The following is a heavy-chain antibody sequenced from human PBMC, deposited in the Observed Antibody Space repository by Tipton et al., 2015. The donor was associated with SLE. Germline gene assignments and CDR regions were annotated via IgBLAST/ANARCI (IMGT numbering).Heavy chain of an antibody. CDR1: GASISSGSYY. V-gene: IGHV4-61*02. CDR3: ARGMVTWRGAILGVDV. CDR2: VYITGNT. D-gene: IGHD2-21*02. J-gene: IGHJ6*02. Sequence: LRLSCTVSGASISSGSYYWSWIRQPAGKGLEWIGRVYITGNTNYTPSLKSRVTISVDTSKNQFSLRLTSVTAADTAVYYCARGMVTWRGAILGVDVWGQGTTVNVSS.